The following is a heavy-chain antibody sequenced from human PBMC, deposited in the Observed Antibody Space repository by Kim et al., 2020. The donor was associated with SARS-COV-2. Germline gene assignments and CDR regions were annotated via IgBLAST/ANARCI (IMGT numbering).Heavy chain of an antibody. V-gene: IGHV3-48*03. Sequence: GGSLRLSCAASGFTFSSYEMNWVRQAPGKGLEWVSYISSSGSTIYYADSVKGRFTISRDNAKNSLYLQMNSLRAEDTAVYYCARGDLENWNYVLYDAFDIWGQGTMVTVSS. CDR1: GFTFSSYE. D-gene: IGHD1-7*01. CDR3: ARGDLENWNYVLYDAFDI. J-gene: IGHJ3*02. CDR2: ISSSGSTI.